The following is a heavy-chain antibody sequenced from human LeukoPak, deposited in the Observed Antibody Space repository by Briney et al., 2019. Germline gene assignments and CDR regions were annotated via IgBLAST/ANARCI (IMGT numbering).Heavy chain of an antibody. J-gene: IGHJ4*02. D-gene: IGHD5-18*01. CDR3: ARVVDIQLWFDY. Sequence: ASVKVSCKTSGYTFTGYYMHWVRQAPGQGLEWMGWINPNSGGTNYAQKFQGRVTMTRDTSISTAYMELSRLRSDDTAVYYCARVVDIQLWFDYWGQGTLVTVSS. CDR1: GYTFTGYY. CDR2: INPNSGGT. V-gene: IGHV1-2*02.